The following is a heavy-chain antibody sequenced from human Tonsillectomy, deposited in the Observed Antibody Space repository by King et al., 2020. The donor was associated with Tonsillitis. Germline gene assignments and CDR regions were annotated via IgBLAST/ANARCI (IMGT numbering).Heavy chain of an antibody. D-gene: IGHD2-2*02. CDR3: AKEGEVVPVAIWGYYYYYMDV. V-gene: IGHV3-30*18. CDR1: GFTFCSYG. J-gene: IGHJ6*03. CDR2: LSYDGSNK. Sequence: VQLVESGGGVVQPGRSLRLSCAASGFTFCSYGMHWVPNAPGRGLEGGEVLSYDGSNKYYADHGKGRFTFSRDNSKNTRYLQVNSLRAEDTAVYFCAKEGEVVPVAIWGYYYYYMDVWGKGTTVTVSS.